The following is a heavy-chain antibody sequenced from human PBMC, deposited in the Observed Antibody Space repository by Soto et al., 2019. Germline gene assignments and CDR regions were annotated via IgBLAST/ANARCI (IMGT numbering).Heavy chain of an antibody. Sequence: QVQLVQSGAEVKKPGSSVKVSCKAPGGTFSGYAISWVRQAPGQGLEWMGEIIPMFGTSNYAQKFQGRVTITADESTSTAYMELSSLRSEDTAVYYCARGSCSSTSCYKEYYFDLWGQGTLVTVSS. CDR3: ARGSCSSTSCYKEYYFDL. CDR2: IIPMFGTS. J-gene: IGHJ4*02. CDR1: GGTFSGYA. V-gene: IGHV1-69*01. D-gene: IGHD2-2*02.